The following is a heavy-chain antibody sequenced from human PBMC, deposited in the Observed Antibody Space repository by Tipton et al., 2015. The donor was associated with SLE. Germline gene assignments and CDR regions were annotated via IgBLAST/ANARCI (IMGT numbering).Heavy chain of an antibody. CDR2: IYHSGST. CDR3: ARDSLNWGSYYHGIDV. CDR1: GGSISSYY. J-gene: IGHJ6*02. Sequence: TLSLTCTVSGGSISSYYWSWIRQSPGKGLEYIGSIYHSGSTFYNPSLKSRVTILVDTSLNQFSMRLDSVTAADTAVYYCARDSLNWGSYYHGIDVWGQGTTVTVSS. V-gene: IGHV4-59*01. D-gene: IGHD3-16*01.